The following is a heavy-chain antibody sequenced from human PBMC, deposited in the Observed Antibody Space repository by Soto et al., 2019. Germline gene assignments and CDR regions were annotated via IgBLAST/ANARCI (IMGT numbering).Heavy chain of an antibody. CDR1: GFTFSTYS. V-gene: IGHV3-21*01. D-gene: IGHD6-13*01. CDR2: ISGSSSNT. J-gene: IGHJ4*02. CDR3: AREPPLRIAAVGPGQY. Sequence: EVQLVESGGGLVKPGGSLRLSCAASGFTFSTYSMNWVRQAPGKGLEWVSAISGSSSNTYYADSVKGRFTISRDNAKNSLYLQMSSLRAEDTAVYYCAREPPLRIAAVGPGQYWGQGTLVIVSS.